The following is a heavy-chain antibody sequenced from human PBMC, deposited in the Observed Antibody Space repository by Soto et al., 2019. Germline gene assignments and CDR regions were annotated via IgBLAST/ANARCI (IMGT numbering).Heavy chain of an antibody. J-gene: IGHJ3*02. Sequence: ASVKVSCKASGYTFTSYDINWVRQATGQGLEWMGWMNPNSGNTGYAQKFQGRVTMTRNTSISTAYMELSSLRSEDTAVYYCARETRIYCSGGSCYTSEAFDIWGQGTMVTVSS. CDR3: ARETRIYCSGGSCYTSEAFDI. D-gene: IGHD2-15*01. V-gene: IGHV1-8*01. CDR1: GYTFTSYD. CDR2: MNPNSGNT.